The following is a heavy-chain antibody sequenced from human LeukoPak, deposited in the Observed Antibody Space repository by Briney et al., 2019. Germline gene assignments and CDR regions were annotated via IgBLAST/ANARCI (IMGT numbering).Heavy chain of an antibody. CDR2: MYHSGST. D-gene: IGHD6-19*01. J-gene: IGHJ4*02. CDR3: ARAVAGDFDS. CDR1: DYSINNGYY. V-gene: IGHV4-38-2*01. Sequence: SETLSLTCAVSDYSINNGYYWGWIRQPPGKGLEWIGSMYHSGSTYYNPSLKSRVTISVDTSKNQFSLKLSSVTAADTAVYYCARAVAGDFDSWGQGTLVTVSS.